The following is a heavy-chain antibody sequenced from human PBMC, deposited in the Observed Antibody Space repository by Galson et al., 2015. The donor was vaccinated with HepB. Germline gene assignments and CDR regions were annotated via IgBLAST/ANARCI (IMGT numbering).Heavy chain of an antibody. D-gene: IGHD2-15*01. CDR2: IYNSNTY. J-gene: IGHJ4*02. Sequence: SLRLSCAASGFTFSTYSMNWVRQAPGGGLEWVSSIYNSNTYYAESLKGRFTISRDTPENSLFLQMNSLRAEDTAVYYCARDGGRLYQGDYFDYWGQGTLVIVSS. V-gene: IGHV3-21*01. CDR1: GFTFSTYS. CDR3: ARDGGRLYQGDYFDY.